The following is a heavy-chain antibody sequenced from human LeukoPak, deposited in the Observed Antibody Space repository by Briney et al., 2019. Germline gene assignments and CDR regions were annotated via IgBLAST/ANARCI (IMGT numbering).Heavy chain of an antibody. D-gene: IGHD2-21*02. CDR2: VSAYNGNT. V-gene: IGHV1-18*01. J-gene: IGHJ4*02. Sequence: GASVKVSCKASGYTFTSYGISWVRQAPGQGLEWMGWVSAYNGNTNYAQKFQGRLTMTIETSTRTVYMELRSLRSDDTAVYYCARGDLYFDNWGQGTLVTVSS. CDR3: ARGDLYFDN. CDR1: GYTFTSYG.